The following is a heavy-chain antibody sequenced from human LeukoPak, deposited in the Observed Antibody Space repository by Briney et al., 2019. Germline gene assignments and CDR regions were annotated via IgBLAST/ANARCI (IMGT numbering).Heavy chain of an antibody. D-gene: IGHD3-10*01. CDR2: IHRGGNT. CDR3: ARDPGYGLGVDYGDY. Sequence: GGSLRLSCAASGFTVIGNYMSWVRQGPGKSLEWLSVIHRGGNTYSAVSVKGRLTISRDSSKNTVSLQMDSLRAEDTAVYYCARDPGYGLGVDYGDYWGQGTLVTVSS. J-gene: IGHJ4*02. V-gene: IGHV3-66*01. CDR1: GFTVIGNY.